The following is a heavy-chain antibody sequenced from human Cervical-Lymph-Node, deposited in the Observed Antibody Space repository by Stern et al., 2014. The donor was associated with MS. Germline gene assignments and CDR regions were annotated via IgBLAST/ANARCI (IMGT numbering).Heavy chain of an antibody. CDR1: GGSIFSYY. V-gene: IGHV4-59*01. J-gene: IGHJ6*02. CDR3: ARGNYYHGMDV. CDR2: IYYIGST. Sequence: MQLVESGPGLVKPSETLSLTCTVSGGSIFSYYWSWIRQPPGKGLEWIGYIYYIGSTNYNPSLQSRVTISVDASKSELSLRLYSVTAADTAVYYCARGNYYHGMDVWGLGTTVTVS.